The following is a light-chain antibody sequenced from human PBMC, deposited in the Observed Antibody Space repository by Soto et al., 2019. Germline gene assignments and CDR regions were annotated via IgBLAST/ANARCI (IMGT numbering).Light chain of an antibody. CDR3: QSYDSSLSAFYV. J-gene: IGLJ1*01. V-gene: IGLV2-14*01. Sequence: QSALTQPASLSGSPGQSITISCTGTSSDIGAYDYVPWFQQHPVKAPKLVIAAVNIRPSGVSNRLSGSKSGNTAYLTISGLQVEDEAEYYCQSYDSSLSAFYVFGTGTKVTVL. CDR2: AVN. CDR1: SSDIGAYDY.